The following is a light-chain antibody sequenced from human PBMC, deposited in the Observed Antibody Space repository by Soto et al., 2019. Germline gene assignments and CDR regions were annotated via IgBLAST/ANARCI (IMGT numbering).Light chain of an antibody. CDR3: QQSYSSAPFT. CDR1: QSISSH. J-gene: IGKJ2*01. Sequence: DIQMTQSPSSLSASIGDRVTITCRASQSISSHLNWYQQRPGKAPKLLIYGASKYAASSFQSGVPSRFSGSGSGTEFTLTISSLQPEDFATYYCQQSYSSAPFTFGQGTKLEIK. CDR2: AAS. V-gene: IGKV1-39*01.